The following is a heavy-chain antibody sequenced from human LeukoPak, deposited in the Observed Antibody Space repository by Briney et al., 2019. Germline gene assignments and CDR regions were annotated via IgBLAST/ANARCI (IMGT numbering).Heavy chain of an antibody. CDR2: IYSSGSN. D-gene: IGHD5-12*01. V-gene: IGHV4-4*07. J-gene: IGHJ4*02. Sequence: SETLSLTCTVSGGSISGYFWSWIRQPAGKGLEWIGRIYSSGSNNYNPSLTSRGTMSLDTSKNHLSLNLSSVTAADTAVYYCAREPTSGREPTSGRPLDYWGQGTLVTVSS. CDR1: GGSISGYF. CDR3: AREPTSGREPTSGRPLDY.